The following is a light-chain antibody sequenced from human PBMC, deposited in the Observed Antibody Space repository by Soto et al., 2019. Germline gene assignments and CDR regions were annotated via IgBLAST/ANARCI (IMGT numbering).Light chain of an antibody. J-gene: IGLJ3*02. CDR1: SSDVGGYNY. CDR3: SSYTSSDTLV. CDR2: EVS. Sequence: QSALTQPASASGSPGQSITISCTGTSSDVGGYNYVSWYQQYPGKAPKLMIYEVSNRPSGVSNRFSASKSGNTASLTISGLQAEDEADYYCSSYTSSDTLVFGEGTKLTVL. V-gene: IGLV2-14*01.